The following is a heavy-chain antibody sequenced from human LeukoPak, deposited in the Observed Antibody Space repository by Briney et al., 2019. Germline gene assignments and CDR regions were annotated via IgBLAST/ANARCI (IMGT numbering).Heavy chain of an antibody. CDR3: ARGGSSCDWFDP. CDR2: IYYSGST. Sequence: SQTLSLTCTVSGGSTSSYYWSWIRQPPGKGLGWIGYIYYSGSTTYNPSLKRRVTISVDTAKNQFSLKLSSVTAADTAVYYCARGGSSCDWFDPWGQGTLVTVSS. D-gene: IGHD6-6*01. J-gene: IGHJ5*02. CDR1: GGSTSSYY. V-gene: IGHV4-59*01.